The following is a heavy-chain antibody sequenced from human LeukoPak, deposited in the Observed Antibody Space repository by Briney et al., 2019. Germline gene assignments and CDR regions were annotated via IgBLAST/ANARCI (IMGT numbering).Heavy chain of an antibody. D-gene: IGHD3-22*01. CDR2: IYYSGST. J-gene: IGHJ4*02. CDR3: ASHYYETGYFDY. CDR1: GGSISSYY. V-gene: IGHV4-59*01. Sequence: SETLSLTCTVSGGSISSYYWPWIRQPPGKGLEWIGYIYYSGSTNYNPSLKSRVTISVDTSKNQFSLKLSSVTAADTAVYYCASHYYETGYFDYWGQGTLVTVSS.